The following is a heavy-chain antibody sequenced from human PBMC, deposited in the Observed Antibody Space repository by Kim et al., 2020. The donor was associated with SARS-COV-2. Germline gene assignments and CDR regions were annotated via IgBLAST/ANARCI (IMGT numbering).Heavy chain of an antibody. CDR3: AAYYYYGMDV. Sequence: STYSNPSLKSRVTISVDTSKNQFSLKLSSVTAADTAVYYCAAYYYYGMDVWGQGTTVTVSS. V-gene: IGHV4-39*01. J-gene: IGHJ6*02. CDR2: ST.